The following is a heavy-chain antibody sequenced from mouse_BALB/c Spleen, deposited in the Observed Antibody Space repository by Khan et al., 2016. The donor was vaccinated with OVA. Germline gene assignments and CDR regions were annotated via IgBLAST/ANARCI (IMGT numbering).Heavy chain of an antibody. J-gene: IGHJ4*01. Sequence: EVELVESGGGLVQPGGSRKLPCAASGFTFSSFGMHWVRQAPEKGLEWVAFISSGSSTISYTYTMTGRFTIPNDHPKHTVLLQMTIQTSADTAMYYGARDDGWVMDYWGQGTSVTVSS. CDR1: GFTFSSFG. CDR2: ISSGSSTI. CDR3: ARDDGWVMDY. D-gene: IGHD1-1*02. V-gene: IGHV5-17*02.